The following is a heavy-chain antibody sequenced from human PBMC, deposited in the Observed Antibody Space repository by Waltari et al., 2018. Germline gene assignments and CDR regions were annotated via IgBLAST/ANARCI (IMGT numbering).Heavy chain of an antibody. D-gene: IGHD6-19*01. V-gene: IGHV3-23*04. J-gene: IGHJ4*02. Sequence: EVQLVESGGGLVQPGGSLRLSCAASGFTFSSYAMSWVRQAPGKGLEGVAAISGSGGSTYYADSVKGRFTISRDNSKNTLYLQMNSRRAEDTAVYYCAKDFRWQWLVRVFDYWGQGTLVTVSS. CDR1: GFTFSSYA. CDR3: AKDFRWQWLVRVFDY. CDR2: ISGSGGST.